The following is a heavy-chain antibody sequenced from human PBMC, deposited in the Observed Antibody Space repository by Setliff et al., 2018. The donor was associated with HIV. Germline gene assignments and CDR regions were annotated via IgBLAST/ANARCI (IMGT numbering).Heavy chain of an antibody. CDR2: IYTGGRT. CDR3: ARLYGSGSYQVDY. J-gene: IGHJ4*02. V-gene: IGHV4-4*07. D-gene: IGHD3-10*01. CDR1: DDSISSNY. Sequence: SETLSLTCTVSDDSISSNYWSWIRQSAGKGLEWVGRIYTGGRTNYNPSLKGRVTISVDTSKNHFSLKLRSVTAADTAVYYCARLYGSGSYQVDYWGQGTLVTVSS.